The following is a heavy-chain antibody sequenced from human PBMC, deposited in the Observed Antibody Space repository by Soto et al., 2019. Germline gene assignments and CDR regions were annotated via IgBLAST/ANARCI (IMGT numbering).Heavy chain of an antibody. CDR2: ILVGGST. D-gene: IGHD2-8*02. V-gene: IGHV3-23*01. CDR1: GFICSSYD. J-gene: IGHJ3*02. Sequence: GSLLLSVAVSGFICSSYDMSWVRQAPGKGLEWVSTILVGGSTHYEDSVTGRFTISRDTSRNTVYLQMNSLTAGDTAFYYCAKATATGGGAFEIYGQGTMVTVSS. CDR3: AKATATGGGAFEI.